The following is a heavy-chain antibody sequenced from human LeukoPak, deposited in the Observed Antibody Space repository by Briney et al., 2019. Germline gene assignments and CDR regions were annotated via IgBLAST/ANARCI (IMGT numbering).Heavy chain of an antibody. V-gene: IGHV4-31*03. CDR3: ARIYSPGIAAAGNPEGVFDY. CDR1: GGSISSGGYY. J-gene: IGHJ4*02. CDR2: IYYSGST. D-gene: IGHD6-13*01. Sequence: PSETLSLTCTVSGGSISSGGYYWSWIRQHPGKGLEWIGYIYYSGSTYYNPSLKSRVTISVDTSKNQFSLKLSSVTAADTAVYYCARIYSPGIAAAGNPEGVFDYWGQGTLVTVSS.